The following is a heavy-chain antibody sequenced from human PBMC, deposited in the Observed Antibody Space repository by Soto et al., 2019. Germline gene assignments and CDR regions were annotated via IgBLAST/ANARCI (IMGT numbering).Heavy chain of an antibody. CDR1: GFTFSSYS. V-gene: IGHV3-21*01. CDR2: ISSSSSYI. J-gene: IGHJ4*02. D-gene: IGHD3-3*01. CDR3: ARAYDFWSGYYMHFDY. Sequence: GGSLRLSCAASGFTFSSYSMNWVRQAPGKGLEWVSSISSSSSYIYYADSVKGRFTISRDNAKNSLYLQMNSLRAEDTAVYYCARAYDFWSGYYMHFDYWGQGTLVTVSS.